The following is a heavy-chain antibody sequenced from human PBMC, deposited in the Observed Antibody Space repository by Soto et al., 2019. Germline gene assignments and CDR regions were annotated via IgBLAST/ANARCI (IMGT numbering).Heavy chain of an antibody. CDR3: ARQRSIYGDYVFDY. CDR2: VSSSGST. D-gene: IGHD4-17*01. Sequence: PSETLSLTCVVSGDSMSNYYWRWIRQPPGKGLEWIGDVSSSGSTNYNPSLKSRVTMSVDTSKNQFSLKLNSVTAADTAVYYCARQRSIYGDYVFDYWGQGTLVTVSS. V-gene: IGHV4-59*08. J-gene: IGHJ4*02. CDR1: GDSMSNYY.